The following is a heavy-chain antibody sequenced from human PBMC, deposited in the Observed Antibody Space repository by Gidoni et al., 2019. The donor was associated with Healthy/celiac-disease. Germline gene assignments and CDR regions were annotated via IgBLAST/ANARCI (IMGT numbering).Heavy chain of an antibody. J-gene: IGHJ4*02. CDR1: GFTFSSYS. D-gene: IGHD5-12*01. Sequence: EVQLVEPGGGLVQPGGSLRLSCAASGFTFSSYSMDWVRQAPGKGLEWVSSISSSSSYIYYADSVKGRFTISRDNAKNSLYLQMNSLRAEDTAVYYCASNWWLRDYWGQGTLVTVSS. CDR3: ASNWWLRDY. CDR2: ISSSSSYI. V-gene: IGHV3-21*01.